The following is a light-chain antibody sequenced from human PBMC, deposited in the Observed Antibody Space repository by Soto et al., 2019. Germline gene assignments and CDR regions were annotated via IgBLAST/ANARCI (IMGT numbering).Light chain of an antibody. V-gene: IGKV1-5*01. J-gene: IGKJ1*01. CDR1: QSISSW. CDR2: DAS. Sequence: DIQMTQSPSSLSASVGDRVTITCRASQSISSWLAWYQQKPGKAPKLLIYDASSLESGVPSRFSGSGSGTEFTLTISSLQPEDFAVYYCQQYNRWRTFGQGTKVDIK. CDR3: QQYNRWRT.